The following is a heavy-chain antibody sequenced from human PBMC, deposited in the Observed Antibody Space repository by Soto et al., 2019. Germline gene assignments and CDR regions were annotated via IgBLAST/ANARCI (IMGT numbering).Heavy chain of an antibody. Sequence: XETLSLTCTVSGGSVSSGSYYWSWIRQPPGKGLEWIGYIYYSGSTNYNPSLKSRVTISVDTSKNQFSLKLSSVTAADTAVYYCARENIAVAGSSFDYWGQGTLVTVSS. D-gene: IGHD6-19*01. CDR2: IYYSGST. V-gene: IGHV4-61*01. J-gene: IGHJ4*02. CDR3: ARENIAVAGSSFDY. CDR1: GGSVSSGSYY.